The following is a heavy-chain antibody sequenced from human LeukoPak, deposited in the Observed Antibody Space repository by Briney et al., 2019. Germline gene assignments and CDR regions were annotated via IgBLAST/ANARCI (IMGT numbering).Heavy chain of an antibody. J-gene: IGHJ4*02. CDR1: GFTFSSYA. CDR3: VRNMVRGVVYFDS. Sequence: PGGSLRLSGAASGFTFSSYARHGVRQAPGKGLEWVAVISYDGSNKYYADSVKGRFTISRDNSKNTLYLQMNSLRAEDTAVYYCVRNMVRGVVYFDSWGQGALVTVSS. CDR2: ISYDGSNK. D-gene: IGHD3-10*01. V-gene: IGHV3-30-3*01.